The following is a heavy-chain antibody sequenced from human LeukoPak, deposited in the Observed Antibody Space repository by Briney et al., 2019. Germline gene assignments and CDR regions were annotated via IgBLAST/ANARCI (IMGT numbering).Heavy chain of an antibody. V-gene: IGHV3-23*01. CDR3: AKDYDSSGYYLKNFDY. CDR2: ISGSGGST. J-gene: IGHJ4*02. Sequence: GSLRLSCAASGFTVSSNYMSWVRQAPGKGLGGVPAISGSGGSTYYADSVKGRFTISRDNSKNTLYLQMNSLRAEDTAVYYCAKDYDSSGYYLKNFDYWGQGTLVTVSS. CDR1: GFTVSSNY. D-gene: IGHD3-22*01.